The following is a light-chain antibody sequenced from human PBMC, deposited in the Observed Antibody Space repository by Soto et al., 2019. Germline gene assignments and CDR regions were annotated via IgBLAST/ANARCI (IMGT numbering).Light chain of an antibody. J-gene: IGKJ1*01. CDR3: QQYNSYSPWT. V-gene: IGKV1-5*03. CDR2: KAS. Sequence: DIQMTQSPSTLSASVGDRVTITCRASQSISSWLSWYQQKPGKATKLLIYKASSLESGVPSRFSGSGSGTEFTLTISSLQPDDFATYYCQQYNSYSPWTFGQGTKVETK. CDR1: QSISSW.